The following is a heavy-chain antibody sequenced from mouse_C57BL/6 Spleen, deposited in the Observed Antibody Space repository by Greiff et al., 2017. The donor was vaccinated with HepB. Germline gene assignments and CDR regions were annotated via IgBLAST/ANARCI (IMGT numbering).Heavy chain of an antibody. D-gene: IGHD2-14*01. CDR2: INPKNGGT. CDR1: GYTFTDYN. Sequence: EVQLQQSGPELVKPGASVKMSCKASGYTFTDYNMHWVKQSHGKSLEWIGYINPKNGGTSYNQKFKGKATLTVHKSSSTAYMELRSLTSEDSAVYDCARLRSTTNWYFDVWGTGTTVTVSS. V-gene: IGHV1-22*01. J-gene: IGHJ1*03. CDR3: ARLRSTTNWYFDV.